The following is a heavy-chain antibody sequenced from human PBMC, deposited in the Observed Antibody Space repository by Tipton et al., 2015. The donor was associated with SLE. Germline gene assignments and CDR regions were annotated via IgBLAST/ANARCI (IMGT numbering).Heavy chain of an antibody. J-gene: IGHJ4*02. CDR1: GFTFSSYA. V-gene: IGHV3-30*02. CDR3: AKVDRTNMVTSFDY. Sequence: SLRLSCAASGFTFSSYAMSWVRQAPGKGLEWVAFIRNDGSNKDYADSVKGRFTISRDNAKNSLYLQMNSLRAEDTAVYYCAKVDRTNMVTSFDYWGQGTLVTVSS. D-gene: IGHD5-18*01. CDR2: IRNDGSNK.